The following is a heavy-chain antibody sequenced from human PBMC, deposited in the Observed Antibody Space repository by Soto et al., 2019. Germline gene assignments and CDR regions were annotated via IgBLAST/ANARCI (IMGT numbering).Heavy chain of an antibody. CDR2: IYYSGST. CDR1: GGSISSYY. Sequence: SETLSLTCTVSGGSISSYYWSWIRQPPGKGLEWIGYIYYSGSTNYNPSLKSRVTISVDTSKNQFSLKLSSVTAADTAVYYCARREGCCSGGSCHRYFDYWGQGTLVTVSS. D-gene: IGHD2-15*01. J-gene: IGHJ4*02. CDR3: ARREGCCSGGSCHRYFDY. V-gene: IGHV4-59*08.